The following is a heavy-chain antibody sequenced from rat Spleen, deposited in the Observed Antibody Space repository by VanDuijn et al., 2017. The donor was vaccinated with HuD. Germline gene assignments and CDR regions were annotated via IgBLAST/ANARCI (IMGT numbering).Heavy chain of an antibody. CDR1: GYSITSNY. Sequence: EVQLQESGPGLVKPSQSLSLTCSVSGYSITSNYWAWIRKFPGNKLEWMGYINSEGTTNYNPSLKSRISITRDTSKNQFFLQVNSVTTEDTATYYCGRDNNYKAYWGQGVLVTVSS. CDR3: GRDNNYKAY. CDR2: INSEGTT. J-gene: IGHJ2*01. V-gene: IGHV3-3*01. D-gene: IGHD1-10*01.